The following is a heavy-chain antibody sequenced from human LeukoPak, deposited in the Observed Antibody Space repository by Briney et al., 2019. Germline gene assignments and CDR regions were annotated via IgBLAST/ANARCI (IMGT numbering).Heavy chain of an antibody. CDR1: GYTFTSYY. V-gene: IGHV1-18*01. J-gene: IGHJ5*02. CDR3: ASAGGYYDYVWGSYRSHWFDT. D-gene: IGHD3-16*02. Sequence: ASVKVSCKASGYTFTSYYISWVRQAPGQGLEWMGWINAYSGNTNYAQKLQGRVTMTTDTSTSTAYMELRSLRSDDTAVYYCASAGGYYDYVWGSYRSHWFDTWGQGTLVTVSS. CDR2: INAYSGNT.